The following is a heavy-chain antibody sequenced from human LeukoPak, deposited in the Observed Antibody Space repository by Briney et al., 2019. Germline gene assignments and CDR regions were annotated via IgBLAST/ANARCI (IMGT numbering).Heavy chain of an antibody. CDR3: ATTSFSGSAH. Sequence: GSLRLSCAASGFTFSSYSMNWVRQAPGKGLEWVSSISSSSSYIYYADSVKGRFTISRDNAKNSLYQQMNSLRAEDTAVYYCATTSFSGSAHWGQGTLVTVSS. J-gene: IGHJ4*02. CDR1: GFTFSSYS. CDR2: ISSSSSYI. V-gene: IGHV3-21*01. D-gene: IGHD6-19*01.